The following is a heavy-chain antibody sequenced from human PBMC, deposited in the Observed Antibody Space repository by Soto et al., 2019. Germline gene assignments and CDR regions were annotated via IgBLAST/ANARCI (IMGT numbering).Heavy chain of an antibody. D-gene: IGHD1-26*01. Sequence: QVQLVESGGGVVQPGRSLRLSCAASGFTFSSYAMHWVRQAPGKGLEWVAVISYDGSNKYYADSVKGRFTISRDNSKNTLYLQRNSLRAEDTAVDYCARATYSGSHQVKHWGQGTLVTVSS. CDR2: ISYDGSNK. CDR3: ARATYSGSHQVKH. J-gene: IGHJ1*01. V-gene: IGHV3-30-3*01. CDR1: GFTFSSYA.